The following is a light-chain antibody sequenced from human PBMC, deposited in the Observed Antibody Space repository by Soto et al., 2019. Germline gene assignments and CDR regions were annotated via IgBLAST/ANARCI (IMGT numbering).Light chain of an antibody. CDR2: AAS. CDR1: QSISSY. V-gene: IGKV1-39*01. Sequence: DIQMTQSPSSLSASVGDRVTITCRASQSISSYLNRYQQKPGKAPKLLIYAASSLQSGVPSRFSGSGSGTDFTLTISSLQPEEFATYYGQQSYSTPYTFGQGTKLEIK. CDR3: QQSYSTPYT. J-gene: IGKJ2*01.